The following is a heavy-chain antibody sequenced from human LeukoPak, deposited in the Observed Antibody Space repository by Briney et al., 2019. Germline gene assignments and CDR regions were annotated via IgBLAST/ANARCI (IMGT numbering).Heavy chain of an antibody. CDR2: IFDGKTI. J-gene: IGHJ4*02. CDR3: ASGAWAARLIC. D-gene: IGHD1-1*01. Sequence: SDTLSLTCAVYGESLNYYYWSWIRQSPGKGLEWIGDIFDGKTINYNPSLKSRVTISAATSSQQFSLNLKSVTAADTAVYFCASGAWAARLICWAQGALVIVSS. CDR1: GESLNYYY. V-gene: IGHV4-34*12.